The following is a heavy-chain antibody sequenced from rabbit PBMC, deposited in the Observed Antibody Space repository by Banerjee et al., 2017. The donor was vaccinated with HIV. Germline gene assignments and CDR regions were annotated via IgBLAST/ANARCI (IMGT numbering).Heavy chain of an antibody. CDR3: ARDGDSWYGFYFTL. D-gene: IGHD7-1*01. Sequence: ELVESGGGLVQPGESLKLSCKASGIDFSSYGISWVRQAPGKGPEWIAYIYTGSSGSTYYASWAKGRFTISKPSSTTVTLQMTSLTAADTATYFCARDGDSWYGFYFTLWGQGTLVTVS. CDR2: IYTGSSGST. V-gene: IGHV1S45*01. J-gene: IGHJ4*01. CDR1: GIDFSSYG.